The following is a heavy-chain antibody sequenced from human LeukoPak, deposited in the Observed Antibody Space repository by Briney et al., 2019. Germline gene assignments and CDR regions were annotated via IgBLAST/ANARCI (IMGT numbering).Heavy chain of an antibody. Sequence: GGSLRLSCAASGFTFSSYAMSWVRQAPGKGLEWVSAICGSVGCTYYPDSVKGRFTISRDNSKSTLYLQMNSLRAEDTALYYCARGSSGWFDDNWFDPWGRGTLVTVSS. CDR2: ICGSVGCT. J-gene: IGHJ5*02. D-gene: IGHD6-19*01. CDR3: ARGSSGWFDDNWFDP. CDR1: GFTFSSYA. V-gene: IGHV3-23*01.